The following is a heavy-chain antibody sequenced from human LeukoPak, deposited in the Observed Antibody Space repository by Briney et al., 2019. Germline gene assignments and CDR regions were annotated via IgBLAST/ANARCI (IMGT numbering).Heavy chain of an antibody. CDR1: GDTFTTYA. J-gene: IGHJ4*02. V-gene: IGHV1-69*06. CDR3: AKSHGYSYGFDY. D-gene: IGHD5-18*01. Sequence: GASVKVSCKTSGDTFTTYAIIWVRQAPGQGLEWMGGIIPMFGTPNYAQRLQGRVTITADKSTKTAYMELSSLRAEDTAVYYCAKSHGYSYGFDYWGQGTLVTVSS. CDR2: IIPMFGTP.